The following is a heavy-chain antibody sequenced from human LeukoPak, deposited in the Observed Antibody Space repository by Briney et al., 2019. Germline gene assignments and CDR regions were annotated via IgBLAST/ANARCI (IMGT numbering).Heavy chain of an antibody. CDR2: IFYSGST. CDR1: GGSISSYY. CDR3: AREKSSGWYGGDFDY. J-gene: IGHJ4*02. V-gene: IGHV4-59*01. D-gene: IGHD6-19*01. Sequence: SETLSLTCTVSGGSISSYYWSWIRQPPGKGLEWIGYIFYSGSTNYNPSLKRRVTISVDTHKSQFSLHLNSVTDADTAVYYCAREKSSGWYGGDFDYWGQGTLVTVSS.